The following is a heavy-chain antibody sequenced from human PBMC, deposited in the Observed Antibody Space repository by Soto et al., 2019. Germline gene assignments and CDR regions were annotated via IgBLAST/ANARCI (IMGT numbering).Heavy chain of an antibody. Sequence: GASVKVSCKASGYTFTGYYMHWVRQAPGQGLEWMGWINPNSGGTNYAQKFQGWVTMTRDTSISTAYMELSRLRSDDTAVYYCARAPKSGYSKSSVYYYYYGMDVWGQGTTVTVSS. CDR2: INPNSGGT. J-gene: IGHJ6*02. CDR3: ARAPKSGYSKSSVYYYYYGMDV. D-gene: IGHD4-4*01. CDR1: GYTFTGYY. V-gene: IGHV1-2*04.